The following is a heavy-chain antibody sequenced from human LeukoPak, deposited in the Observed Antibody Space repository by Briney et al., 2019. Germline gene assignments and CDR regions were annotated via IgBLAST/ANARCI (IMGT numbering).Heavy chain of an antibody. J-gene: IGHJ4*02. CDR1: GFTFSSYS. Sequence: GGSLRLSCAASGFTFSSYSMNWVRQVPGKGLVWVSRINGYETSTAYADSVKGRFTISRDNARNTLYLQMNSLRVEDTAIYYCARDRAESNWTNHTLFDSWGQGTPVTVSS. V-gene: IGHV3-74*01. CDR2: INGYETST. CDR3: ARDRAESNWTNHTLFDS. D-gene: IGHD1/OR15-1a*01.